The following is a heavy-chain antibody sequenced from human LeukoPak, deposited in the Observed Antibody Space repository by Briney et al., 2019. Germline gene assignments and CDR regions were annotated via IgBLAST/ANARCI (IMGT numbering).Heavy chain of an antibody. CDR2: IYPDDSDT. V-gene: IGHV5-51*01. CDR1: GYSFTSYW. CDR3: ARRSNGGKDFDQ. D-gene: IGHD4-23*01. J-gene: IGHJ4*02. Sequence: GEALKISCKGSGYSFTSYWIAWVRQMPGKGLEWMGIIYPDDSDTRYSPSFQGQVTISADKSIRTGYLQWSSLKASDTAMYYCARRSNGGKDFDQWGQGTLVTVSS.